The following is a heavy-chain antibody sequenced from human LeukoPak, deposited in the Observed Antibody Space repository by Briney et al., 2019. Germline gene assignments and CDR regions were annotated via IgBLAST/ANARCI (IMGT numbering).Heavy chain of an antibody. D-gene: IGHD2-2*01. CDR1: GFTFSSYA. V-gene: IGHV3-23*01. CDR3: AKCQRSTSSSLYNWFDL. CDR2: ISGSGGST. Sequence: GGSLRLSCAASGFTFSSYAMSWVRQAPGKGLEWVSAISGSGGSTYYADSVKGRFTISRDNSKNTLYLQRNRLRAEDTAVYYCAKCQRSTSSSLYNWFDLWGQGTLVTVSS. J-gene: IGHJ5*02.